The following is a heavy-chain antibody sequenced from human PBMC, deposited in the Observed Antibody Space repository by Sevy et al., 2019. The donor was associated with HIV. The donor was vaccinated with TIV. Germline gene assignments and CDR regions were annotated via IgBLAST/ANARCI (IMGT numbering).Heavy chain of an antibody. J-gene: IGHJ4*01. CDR3: ARALCSGGRCYSLAY. CDR1: GYTFTSYR. V-gene: IGHV1-18*01. Sequence: ASVKVSCKISGYTFTSYRITWVRQAPGQGLECMGWISPHNGDTNYAQKLQGRVSMITDTSTSTAYMELRNLRSDDSAVYYCARALCSGGRCYSLAYWGQGTLVTVSS. D-gene: IGHD2-15*01. CDR2: ISPHNGDT.